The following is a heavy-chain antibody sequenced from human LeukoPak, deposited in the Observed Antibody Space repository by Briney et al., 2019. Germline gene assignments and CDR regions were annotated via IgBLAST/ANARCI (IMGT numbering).Heavy chain of an antibody. CDR2: IYYSGST. D-gene: IGHD1-26*01. V-gene: IGHV4-61*05. CDR3: ATGALFDY. J-gene: IGHJ4*02. Sequence: PSETLSLTCTVSGGSISSSSYYWGWIRQPPGKGLEWIGYIYYSGSTNYNPSLKSRVTISVDTSKNQFSLKLSSVTAADTAVYYCATGALFDYWGQGTLVTVSS. CDR1: GGSISSSSYY.